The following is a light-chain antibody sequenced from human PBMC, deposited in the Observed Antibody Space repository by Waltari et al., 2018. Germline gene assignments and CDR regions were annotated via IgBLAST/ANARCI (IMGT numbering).Light chain of an antibody. CDR3: ETGGFGIWR. CDR2: VNSDGSY. Sequence: QLILTQSPSASASLGASVKLTCTLSSGHSNYASAWRQRQPEKGPRSLMKVNSDGSYIKGDGIPQRFSGSRSGADRYLTISGLQSEDEADYCCETGGFGIWRFGGGTKLTVL. CDR1: SGHSNYA. V-gene: IGLV4-69*01. J-gene: IGLJ2*01.